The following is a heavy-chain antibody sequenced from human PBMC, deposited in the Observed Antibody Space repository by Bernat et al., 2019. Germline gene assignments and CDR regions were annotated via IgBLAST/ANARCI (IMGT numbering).Heavy chain of an antibody. CDR3: TTFTYYYDSSGYYSAPFDY. D-gene: IGHD3-22*01. J-gene: IGHJ4*02. CDR1: GFTFSNAW. CDR2: IKSKTDGGTT. Sequence: EVQLVESGGGLVKPGGSLRLSCAASGFTFSNAWMNWVRQAPGKGLEWVCRIKSKTDGGTTDYAAPVKGRFTISRDDSKNTLYLQMNSLKTEDTAVYYCTTFTYYYDSSGYYSAPFDYWGQGTLVTVSS. V-gene: IGHV3-15*07.